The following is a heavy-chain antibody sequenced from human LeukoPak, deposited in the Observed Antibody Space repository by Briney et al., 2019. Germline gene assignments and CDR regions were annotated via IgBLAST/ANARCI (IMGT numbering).Heavy chain of an antibody. Sequence: SETLSLTCAVYGGSFSGHSWSWIRQPPEKGLEWIGEINYSGNINYNPSLKSRVTLSVDTSKNQFSLKVSSVTAADTAVYYCARVRGAVAVDYWGQGTLVTVSP. CDR2: INYSGNI. J-gene: IGHJ4*02. V-gene: IGHV4-34*01. CDR1: GGSFSGHS. CDR3: ARVRGAVAVDY. D-gene: IGHD6-19*01.